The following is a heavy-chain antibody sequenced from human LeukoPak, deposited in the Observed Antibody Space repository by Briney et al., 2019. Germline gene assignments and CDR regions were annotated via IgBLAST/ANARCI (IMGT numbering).Heavy chain of an antibody. CDR2: IYYSGST. J-gene: IGHJ3*02. D-gene: IGHD3-22*01. V-gene: IGHV4-39*01. CDR3: ARRIITMIRYNAFDI. CDR1: GFTFSSYA. Sequence: SGGSLRLSCAASGFTFSSYAMNWVRQAPGKGLEWIGSIYYSGSTYYNPSLKSRVTISVDTSKNQFSLKLSSVTAADTAVYYCARRIITMIRYNAFDIWGQGTMVTVSS.